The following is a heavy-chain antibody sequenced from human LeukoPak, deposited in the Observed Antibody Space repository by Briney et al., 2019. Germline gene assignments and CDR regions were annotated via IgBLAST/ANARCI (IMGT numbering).Heavy chain of an antibody. V-gene: IGHV1-46*01. CDR3: ARGGTVVVSGGYYYGMDV. D-gene: IGHD3-22*01. CDR2: INPSGGST. Sequence: ASVKVSCKSSGYTFTSYYMYWVRQAPGQGLEWMGIINPSGGSTSYAQKFQGRVTMTRDTSTSTVYMELSSLRSEDTAVYYCARGGTVVVSGGYYYGMDVWGQGTTVTVSS. J-gene: IGHJ6*02. CDR1: GYTFTSYY.